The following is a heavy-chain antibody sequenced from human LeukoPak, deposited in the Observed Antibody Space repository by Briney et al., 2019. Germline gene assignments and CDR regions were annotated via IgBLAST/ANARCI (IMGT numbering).Heavy chain of an antibody. CDR1: GYTLTELS. D-gene: IGHD6-19*01. V-gene: IGHV1-24*01. CDR3: ATQSDVLYAFDI. CDR2: FDPEDGET. J-gene: IGHJ3*02. Sequence: ASVKVSCKVCGYTLTELSMHWVRQAPGKGLEWMGGFDPEDGETIYAQKFQGRVTMTEDTSTDTAYMELSSLRSEDTAVYYCATQSDVLYAFDIWGQGTMVTVSS.